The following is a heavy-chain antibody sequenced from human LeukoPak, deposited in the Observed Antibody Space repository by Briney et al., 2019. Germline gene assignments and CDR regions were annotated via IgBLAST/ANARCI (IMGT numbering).Heavy chain of an antibody. J-gene: IGHJ6*02. CDR1: GFTFSSYS. CDR2: ISSSSSYI. Sequence: GGSLRLSCAASGFTFSSYSMNWVRRAPGKGLEWVSSISSSSSYIYYADSVKGRFTISRDNAKNSLYLQMNSLRAEDTAVYYCARADSSGDNYYYYGMDVWGQGTTVTVSS. D-gene: IGHD3-22*01. CDR3: ARADSSGDNYYYYGMDV. V-gene: IGHV3-21*01.